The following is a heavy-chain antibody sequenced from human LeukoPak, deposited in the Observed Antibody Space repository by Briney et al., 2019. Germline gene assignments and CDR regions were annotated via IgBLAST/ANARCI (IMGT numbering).Heavy chain of an antibody. V-gene: IGHV3-21*01. Sequence: GGSLRLSCAASGFTFSSYSMNWVRQAPGKGLEWVSSISSSSYIYYADSVKGRFTISRDNAKNSLYLQMNSLRAEDTAVYYCARDRYSSGWPQFYYYGMDVWGQGTTVTVSS. CDR2: ISSSSYI. CDR3: ARDRYSSGWPQFYYYGMDV. J-gene: IGHJ6*02. CDR1: GFTFSSYS. D-gene: IGHD6-19*01.